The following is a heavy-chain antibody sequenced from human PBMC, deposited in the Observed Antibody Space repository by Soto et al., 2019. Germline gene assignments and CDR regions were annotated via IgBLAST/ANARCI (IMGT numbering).Heavy chain of an antibody. D-gene: IGHD3-3*01. Sequence: VQLLESGGGLVQPGASVKVSCKASGYTFTSYGISWVRQAPGQGLEWMGWISAYNGNTNYAQKLQGRVTMTTDTSTSTAYMELRSLRSDDTAVYYCARVDPSGTYYDFWSGYYTRNWFDPWGQGTLVTVSS. J-gene: IGHJ5*02. CDR2: ISAYNGNT. CDR1: GYTFTSYG. V-gene: IGHV1-18*04. CDR3: ARVDPSGTYYDFWSGYYTRNWFDP.